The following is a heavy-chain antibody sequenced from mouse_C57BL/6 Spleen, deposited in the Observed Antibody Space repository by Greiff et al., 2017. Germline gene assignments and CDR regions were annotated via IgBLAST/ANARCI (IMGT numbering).Heavy chain of an antibody. J-gene: IGHJ3*01. CDR3: KRAHVGFGFAY. D-gene: IGHD2-2*01. Sequence: VQLQQPGAELVRPGASVTLSCKASGYTFTDYEMHWVKQTPVHGLEWIGHLDPYAGATHYNQKFKGKAILTVDKASSTAYMQLRSLTSEDSAVDYCKRAHVGFGFAYWGQGTLVTVS. CDR1: GYTFTDYE. CDR2: LDPYAGAT. V-gene: IGHV1-15*01.